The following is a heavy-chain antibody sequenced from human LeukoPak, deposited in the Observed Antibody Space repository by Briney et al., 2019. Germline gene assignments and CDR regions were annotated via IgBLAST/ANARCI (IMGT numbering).Heavy chain of an antibody. Sequence: GGTLRLSRAASGFTFSSYGMSWVRQAPGKGLEWISAISGSGGSTYYADSVKGRFTISRDNSKNTLYLQMNSLRAEDTAVYYCAKDREDIVVVVAATLKMDFDYWGQGTLVTVSS. CDR1: GFTFSSYG. CDR3: AKDREDIVVVVAATLKMDFDY. V-gene: IGHV3-23*01. D-gene: IGHD2-15*01. J-gene: IGHJ4*02. CDR2: ISGSGGST.